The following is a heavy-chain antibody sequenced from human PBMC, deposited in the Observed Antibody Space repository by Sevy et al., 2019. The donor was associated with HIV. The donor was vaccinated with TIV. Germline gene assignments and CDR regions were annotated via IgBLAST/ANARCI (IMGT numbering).Heavy chain of an antibody. CDR3: ARDCSSTSCLWGLDV. CDR1: GFTFRSYW. V-gene: IGHV3-7*03. Sequence: GGSLRLSCAVSGFTFRSYWMSWVRQAPGKGLEWVAHIKVDGSEKDHVDSVKGRFTISRDNAKNSLFLQMNSLRVEDMAVYYCARDCSSTSCLWGLDVWGQGTAVTVSS. J-gene: IGHJ6*02. CDR2: IKVDGSEK. D-gene: IGHD2-2*01.